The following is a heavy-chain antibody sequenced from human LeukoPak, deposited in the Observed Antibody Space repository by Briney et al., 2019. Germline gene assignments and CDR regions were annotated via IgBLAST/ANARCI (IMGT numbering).Heavy chain of an antibody. CDR2: INHSGST. Sequence: SETLSLTCAVYGVSFSGYYWSWIRQPPGKGLEWIGEINHSGSTNYNPSLKSRVTISVDTSKNQFSLRLSSVTAADTAVYYCARGSFGPNYYGSGRYYYYGMDVWGQGTTVTVSS. D-gene: IGHD3-10*01. CDR3: ARGSFGPNYYGSGRYYYYGMDV. CDR1: GVSFSGYY. V-gene: IGHV4-34*01. J-gene: IGHJ6*02.